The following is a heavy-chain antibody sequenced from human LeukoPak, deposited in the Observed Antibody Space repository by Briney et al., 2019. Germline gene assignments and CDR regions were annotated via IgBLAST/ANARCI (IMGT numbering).Heavy chain of an antibody. Sequence: ASVKVSCKASGYTFTGYYMHWVRQAPGQGLEWMGWINPNSGGTNYAQKFQGRVTMTRDTSISTAYMELSRLRSDDTAVYFCARGGGGSTYGLFDYWGQGTLVTVSS. V-gene: IGHV1-2*02. CDR1: GYTFTGYY. D-gene: IGHD5-18*01. CDR2: INPNSGGT. J-gene: IGHJ4*02. CDR3: ARGGGGSTYGLFDY.